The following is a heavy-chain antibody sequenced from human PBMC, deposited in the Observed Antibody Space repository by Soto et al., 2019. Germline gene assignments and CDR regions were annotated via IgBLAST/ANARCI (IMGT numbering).Heavy chain of an antibody. CDR2: ISAYNGNT. J-gene: IGHJ4*02. CDR1: GYTFNSYG. V-gene: IGHV1-18*01. Sequence: QVQLMQSGAEVKKPGASVKVSCKASGYTFNSYGISWVRQAPGQGLEWMGWISAYNGNTKHSQKLQGRVTMTTDTSTSTAYMELRSLRSDDTAVYYCARSIASAVDFAYWGQGTLVTVSS. CDR3: ARSIASAVDFAY. D-gene: IGHD6-25*01.